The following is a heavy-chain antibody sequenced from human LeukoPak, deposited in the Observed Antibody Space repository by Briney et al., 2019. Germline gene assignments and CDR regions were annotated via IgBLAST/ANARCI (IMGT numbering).Heavy chain of an antibody. CDR1: EFTVNNYA. V-gene: IGHV3-74*01. CDR3: ARGPTFAAPSFDY. Sequence: GGSLRLSCVASEFTVNNYAVSWVRQAPGKGLVWVSRINSDGSSTSYADSVKGRFTISRDNAKNTLYLQMNSLRAEDTAVYYCARGPTFAAPSFDYWGQGTLVTVSS. CDR2: INSDGSST. D-gene: IGHD3-3*01. J-gene: IGHJ4*02.